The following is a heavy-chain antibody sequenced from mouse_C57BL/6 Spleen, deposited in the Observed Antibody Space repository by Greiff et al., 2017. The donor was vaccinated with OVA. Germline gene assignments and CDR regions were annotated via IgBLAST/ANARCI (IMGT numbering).Heavy chain of an antibody. CDR1: GFNITDDY. CDR2: IDPENGDT. J-gene: IGHJ1*03. CDR3: TTNSNYDYFDV. Sequence: VQLQQSGAELVRPGASVKLSCTASGFNITDDYMHWVKQRPEQGLEWIGWIDPENGDTEYASKFQGKATITADTSSNTAYLQLSSLTSEDTAVYYCTTNSNYDYFDVWGTGTTVTVSS. D-gene: IGHD2-5*01. V-gene: IGHV14-4*01.